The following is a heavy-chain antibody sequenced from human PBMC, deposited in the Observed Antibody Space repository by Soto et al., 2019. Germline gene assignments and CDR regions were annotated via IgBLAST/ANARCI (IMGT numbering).Heavy chain of an antibody. CDR3: SRDKRGYSGYDYYYYYGMCV. V-gene: IGHV3-30*04. Sequence: GGSLRLSCAASGFTFSSYAMHWVRQAPGKGLEWVAVISYDGSNKYYADSVKGRFTISRDNSKNTLYLQMNSLRAEDTGVYYCSRDKRGYSGYDYYYYYGMCVWGQGTTVTVSS. J-gene: IGHJ6*02. CDR2: ISYDGSNK. CDR1: GFTFSSYA. D-gene: IGHD5-12*01.